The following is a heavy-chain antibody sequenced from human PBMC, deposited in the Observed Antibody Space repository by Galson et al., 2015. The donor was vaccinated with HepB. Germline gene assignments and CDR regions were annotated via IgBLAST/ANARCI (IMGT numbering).Heavy chain of an antibody. Sequence: SLRISCAASEFTFSSYWMSWVRQAPGKRLEWVANKKQDGSEKYYVDSVKGRFTICRDNAKYSLYLQMNSLRAEDTAVYYCAREGGGDYYDSSGYYYGRTDYYGMDVWGQGTTVTVSS. D-gene: IGHD3-22*01. CDR1: EFTFSSYW. J-gene: IGHJ6*02. CDR3: AREGGGDYYDSSGYYYGRTDYYGMDV. V-gene: IGHV3-7*03. CDR2: KKQDGSEK.